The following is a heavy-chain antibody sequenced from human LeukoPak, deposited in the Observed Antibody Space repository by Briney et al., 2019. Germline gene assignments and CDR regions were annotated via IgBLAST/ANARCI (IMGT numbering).Heavy chain of an antibody. Sequence: PGGSLRLSCAASGFTFSSYGMHWVRQAPGKGLEWVAVIWYDGSNKYYADSVKGRFTISRDNSKNTLYLQMNSLRAEDTAVYYCARDLINYDRVVYWGQGTLVTVSS. CDR1: GFTFSSYG. D-gene: IGHD3-22*01. J-gene: IGHJ4*02. V-gene: IGHV3-33*01. CDR3: ARDLINYDRVVY. CDR2: IWYDGSNK.